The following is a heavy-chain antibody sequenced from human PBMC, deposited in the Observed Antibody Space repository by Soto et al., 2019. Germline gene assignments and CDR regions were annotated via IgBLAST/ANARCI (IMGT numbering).Heavy chain of an antibody. CDR3: ARVGPEYYYDSSGYGGAFDI. Sequence: SETLSLTCTVSGGSVSGCDYYWGWVRQPPGKGLAWIGSIYYSGSTNYNPSLKSRVTISVDTSKNQFSLKLSSVTAADTAVYYCARVGPEYYYDSSGYGGAFDIWGQGXMVTVSS. D-gene: IGHD3-22*01. J-gene: IGHJ3*02. CDR1: GGSVSGCDYY. CDR2: IYYSGST. V-gene: IGHV4-61*08.